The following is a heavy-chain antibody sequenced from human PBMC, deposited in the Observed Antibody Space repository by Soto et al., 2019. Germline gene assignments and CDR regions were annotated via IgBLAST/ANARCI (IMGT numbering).Heavy chain of an antibody. V-gene: IGHV3-23*01. CDR2: ISGSGGST. Sequence: GGSLRLSCAASGFTFSSYAMSWVRQAPGKGLEWVSAISGSGGSTYYADSVKGRFTISRDNSKNTLYLQMNSLRAEDTAVYYCAKDLRTYYDIFDPNGYWGQGTLVTVSS. D-gene: IGHD3-9*01. CDR1: GFTFSSYA. CDR3: AKDLRTYYDIFDPNGY. J-gene: IGHJ4*02.